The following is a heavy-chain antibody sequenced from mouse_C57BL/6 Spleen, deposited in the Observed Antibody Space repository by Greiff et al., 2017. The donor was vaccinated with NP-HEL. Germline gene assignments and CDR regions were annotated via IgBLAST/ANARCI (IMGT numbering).Heavy chain of an antibody. CDR3: ARSETYGTFDY. J-gene: IGHJ2*01. Sequence: QVQLKESGPELVKPGASVKISCKASGYAFSSSWMNWVKQRPGKGLEWIGRIYPGDGDTNYNGKFKGKATLTADKSSSTAYMQLSSLTSEDSAVYFCARSETYGTFDYWGQGTTLTVSS. V-gene: IGHV1-82*01. D-gene: IGHD2-1*01. CDR1: GYAFSSSW. CDR2: IYPGDGDT.